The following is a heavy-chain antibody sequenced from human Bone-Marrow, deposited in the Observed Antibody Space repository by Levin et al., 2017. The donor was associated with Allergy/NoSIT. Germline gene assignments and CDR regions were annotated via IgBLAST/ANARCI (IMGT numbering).Heavy chain of an antibody. V-gene: IGHV4-39*01. CDR2: IYYSGST. Sequence: SETLSLTCTVSGGSISSSSYYWGWIRQPPGKGLEWIGSIYYSGSTYYNPSLKSRVTISVDTSKNQFSLQLSSVTAADTAVYYCARLRSDVGTFDYWGQGTLVTVSS. J-gene: IGHJ4*02. CDR1: GGSISSSSYY. CDR3: ARLRSDVGTFDY. D-gene: IGHD1-26*01.